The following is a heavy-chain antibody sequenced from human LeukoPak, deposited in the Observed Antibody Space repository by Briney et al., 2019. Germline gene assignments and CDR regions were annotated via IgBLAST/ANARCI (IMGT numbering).Heavy chain of an antibody. V-gene: IGHV3-33*01. CDR1: GFTFSRYG. Sequence: GGSLRLSCAASGFTFSRYGMHWVRQAPGKGLEGVAVIWYDGSNKYYADSVKGRFTISRDNSKNTLYLQMNCLRAEDTAVYYCARVWSRIVGATTSSDYWGQGTLVTVSS. CDR2: IWYDGSNK. J-gene: IGHJ4*02. CDR3: ARVWSRIVGATTSSDY. D-gene: IGHD1-26*01.